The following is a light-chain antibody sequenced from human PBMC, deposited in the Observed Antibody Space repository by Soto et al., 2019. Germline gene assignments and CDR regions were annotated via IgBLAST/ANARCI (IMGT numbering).Light chain of an antibody. V-gene: IGLV1-44*01. CDR1: SSNIGSNT. Sequence: QSVLTQPPSASGTPGQRVTISCSGSSSNIGSNTVNWYQQLPGTAPKLLIYSNNQRPSGVPDRFSGSKSGTSASLAISGLQSEDEADYYCAALDDSRNGVVFGGGTKLTVL. CDR3: AALDDSRNGVV. J-gene: IGLJ2*01. CDR2: SNN.